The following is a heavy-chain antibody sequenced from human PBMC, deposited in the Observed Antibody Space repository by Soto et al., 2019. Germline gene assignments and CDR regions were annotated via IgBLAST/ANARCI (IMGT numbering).Heavy chain of an antibody. CDR2: IKSKTDGGTA. CDR1: GFSFSNAW. CDR3: TTLNYGVDV. V-gene: IGHV3-15*01. Sequence: XGSLRLSCAAAGFSFSNAWMSWVRQLPGKGLEWVGHIKSKTDGGTADYAAPVKGRFTIPRDDSKNTLYLQMNSLKTEDTAMFYCTTLNYGVDVWGQGTTVTVSS. J-gene: IGHJ6*02.